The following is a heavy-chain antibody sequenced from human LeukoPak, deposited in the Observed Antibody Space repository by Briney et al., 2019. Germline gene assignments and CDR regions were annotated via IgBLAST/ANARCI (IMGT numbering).Heavy chain of an antibody. V-gene: IGHV3-7*03. CDR1: GLTFNTYW. D-gene: IGHD6-13*01. CDR2: IKEDGSEK. CDR3: VTGGFQLGY. Sequence: GGSLRLSCAASGLTFNTYWMTWVRQPPGKGLEWVANIKEDGSEKNYVGSVKGRFTISRDNAKNSLYLQMNSLRAEDTAVYYCVTGGFQLGYWGQGTLVTVSS. J-gene: IGHJ4*02.